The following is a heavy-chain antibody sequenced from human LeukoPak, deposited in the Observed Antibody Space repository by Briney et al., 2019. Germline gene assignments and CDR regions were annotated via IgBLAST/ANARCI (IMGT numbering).Heavy chain of an antibody. D-gene: IGHD2-2*01. V-gene: IGHV4-59*01. CDR1: GGSISSYY. CDR2: IYYSGST. Sequence: SETLSLTCTVSGGSISSYYWSWIRQPPGKGLEGIGYIYYSGSTNYNPSLKSRVTISVDTSKNQFSLKLSSVTAADTAVYYCATGGAKSAAMTCWGQGTLVTVSS. CDR3: ATGGAKSAAMTC. J-gene: IGHJ4*02.